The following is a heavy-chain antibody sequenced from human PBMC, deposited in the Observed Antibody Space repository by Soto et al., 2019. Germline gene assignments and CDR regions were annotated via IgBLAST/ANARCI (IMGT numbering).Heavy chain of an antibody. Sequence: SEPLSLTCTVSCGSISSGDYYWSWIRQPPGKGLEWIGYIYYSGSTYYNPSLKSRVTISVDTSKSQFSLKLSSVTAADTAVYYWATDRRESLQQVRHGMEGWGQGNTVTVTS. CDR1: CGSISSGDYY. CDR2: IYYSGST. CDR3: ATDRRESLQQVRHGMEG. V-gene: IGHV4-30-4*01. D-gene: IGHD3-10*01. J-gene: IGHJ6*01.